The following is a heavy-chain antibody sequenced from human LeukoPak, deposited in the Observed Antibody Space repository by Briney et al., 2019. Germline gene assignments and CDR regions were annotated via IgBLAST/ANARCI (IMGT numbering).Heavy chain of an antibody. CDR2: IIPILGIA. V-gene: IGHV1-69*04. J-gene: IGHJ3*02. D-gene: IGHD3-22*01. CDR3: ARDWSLGGSRSGSRGYYYVGAFDI. Sequence: SVKVSCKASGGTFSSYAISWVRQAPGQGLEWMGRIIPILGIANYAQKFQGRVTITADKSTSTAYMELSSLRSEDTAVYYCARDWSLGGSRSGSRGYYYVGAFDIWGQGTMVTVSS. CDR1: GGTFSSYA.